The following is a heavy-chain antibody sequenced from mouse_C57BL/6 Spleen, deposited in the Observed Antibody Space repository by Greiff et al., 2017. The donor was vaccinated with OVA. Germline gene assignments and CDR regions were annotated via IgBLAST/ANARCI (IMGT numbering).Heavy chain of an antibody. D-gene: IGHD2-1*01. CDR2: ISSGSSTI. V-gene: IGHV5-17*01. J-gene: IGHJ4*01. CDR3: ASGGLYYSYAMDY. Sequence: DVMLVESGGGLVKPGGSLKLSCAASGFTFSDYGMHWVRQAPEKGLEWVAYISSGSSTIYYADTVKGRFTISRDNAKNTLFLQMTSLRSEDTAMYYCASGGLYYSYAMDYWGQGTSVTVSS. CDR1: GFTFSDYG.